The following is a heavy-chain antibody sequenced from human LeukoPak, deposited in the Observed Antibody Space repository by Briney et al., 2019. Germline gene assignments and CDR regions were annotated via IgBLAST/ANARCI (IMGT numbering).Heavy chain of an antibody. CDR3: ARDARVCTNGVCYGMDV. D-gene: IGHD2-8*01. CDR2: IYYSGST. J-gene: IGHJ6*02. Sequence: SETLSLTCAVSGGSISSGGYSWSWIRQPPGKGLEWIGYIYYSGSTNYNPSLKSRVTISVDTSKNQFSLKLSSVTAADTAVYYCARDARVCTNGVCYGMDVWGQGTTVTVSS. V-gene: IGHV4-61*08. CDR1: GGSISSGGYS.